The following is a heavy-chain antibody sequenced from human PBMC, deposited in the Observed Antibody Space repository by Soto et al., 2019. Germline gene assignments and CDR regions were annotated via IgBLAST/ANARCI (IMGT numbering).Heavy chain of an antibody. J-gene: IGHJ6*02. V-gene: IGHV1-18*01. Sequence: SVKVSCKASGYTFTSYGISWVRQAPGQGLEWMGWISAYNGNTNYAQKLQGRVTMTTDTSTSTAYMELRSLRSDDTAVYYCARVPPYDYVWGSYRYSYYYYGMDVWGQGTTVTVSS. D-gene: IGHD3-16*02. CDR3: ARVPPYDYVWGSYRYSYYYYGMDV. CDR1: GYTFTSYG. CDR2: ISAYNGNT.